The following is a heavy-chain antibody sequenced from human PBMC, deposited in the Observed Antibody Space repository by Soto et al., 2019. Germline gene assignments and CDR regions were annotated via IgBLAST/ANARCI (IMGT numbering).Heavy chain of an antibody. D-gene: IGHD3-16*02. CDR3: ARAIYDYIWGSYHPFDQ. Sequence: QVQLVQSGAEVKKPGASVRLSCKVSGKSFDNFAVHWVRQTPGQRPEWMGRINVGDDKTKYSEKFQGRVIVSYDTSATTAYMELRALSSEDTAVYYCARAIYDYIWGSYHPFDQWAQGAQVTVAS. J-gene: IGHJ4*02. V-gene: IGHV1-3*01. CDR1: GKSFDNFA. CDR2: INVGDDKT.